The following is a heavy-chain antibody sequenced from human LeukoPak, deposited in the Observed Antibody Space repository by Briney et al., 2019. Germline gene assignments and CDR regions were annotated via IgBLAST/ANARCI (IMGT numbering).Heavy chain of an antibody. CDR1: GFTFSSYA. Sequence: GGSLRLSCAASGFTFSSYAMSWVRQAPGKGLEWVSAISGSGGSTYYADSVKGRFTISRDNSKNTLYLQMNSLRAEDTAVYYCAKGNYGGISYYYYYYMDVWGKGTTVTVSS. J-gene: IGHJ6*03. V-gene: IGHV3-23*01. CDR2: ISGSGGST. D-gene: IGHD4-23*01. CDR3: AKGNYGGISYYYYYYMDV.